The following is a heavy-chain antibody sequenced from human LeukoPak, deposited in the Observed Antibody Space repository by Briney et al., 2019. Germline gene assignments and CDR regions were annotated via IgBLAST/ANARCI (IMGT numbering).Heavy chain of an antibody. J-gene: IGHJ5*02. CDR3: ARVYGSGSYWFDP. CDR2: IYYSGST. Sequence: SETLSLTCTVSGGSISSSSYYWGWIRQPPGKGLEWIGSIYYSGSTYYNPSLKSRVTISVDTSKNQFSLKLSSVTPEDTAVYYCARVYGSGSYWFDPWGQGTLVTVSS. V-gene: IGHV4-39*01. D-gene: IGHD3-10*01. CDR1: GGSISSSSYY.